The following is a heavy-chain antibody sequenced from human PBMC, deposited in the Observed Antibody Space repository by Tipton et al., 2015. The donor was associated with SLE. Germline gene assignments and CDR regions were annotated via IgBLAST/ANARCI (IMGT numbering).Heavy chain of an antibody. V-gene: IGHV4-39*07. Sequence: LRLSCTVSGGSISSSSYYWGWIRQPPGKGLEWIGSIYYSGSTYYNPSLKSRVTISVDTSKNQFSLKLSSVTAADTAVYYCARGAGDDYYYYYMDVWGKGTTVTVSS. CDR3: ARGAGDDYYYYYMDV. J-gene: IGHJ6*03. D-gene: IGHD7-27*01. CDR2: IYYSGST. CDR1: GGSISSSSYY.